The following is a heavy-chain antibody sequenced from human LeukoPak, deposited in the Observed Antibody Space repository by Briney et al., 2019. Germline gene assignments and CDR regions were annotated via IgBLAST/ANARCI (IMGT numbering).Heavy chain of an antibody. Sequence: PSETLSLTCTVSGGSISSSSYYWGWIRQPPGKGLEWIGSIYYSGSTYYNPSLKSRVTISVDTSKNQFSLKLSSVTAADTAVYYCARYYYDSSGYYWSFDYWGQGTLVTVSS. D-gene: IGHD3-22*01. CDR2: IYYSGST. CDR3: ARYYYDSSGYYWSFDY. CDR1: GGSISSSSYY. V-gene: IGHV4-39*07. J-gene: IGHJ4*02.